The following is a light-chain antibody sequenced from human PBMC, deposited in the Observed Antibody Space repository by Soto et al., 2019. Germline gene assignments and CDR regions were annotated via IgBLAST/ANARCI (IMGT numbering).Light chain of an antibody. CDR3: SSYTSSSTLPYV. Sequence: QSVLTQPASVSGSPVQSITISRTGTSSDVGGYNYVSWYQQHPGKAPKLMIYDVSNRPSGVSNRFSGSKSGNTASLTISGLQAEDEADYYCSSYTSSSTLPYVFGTGTKVTVL. J-gene: IGLJ1*01. V-gene: IGLV2-14*01. CDR2: DVS. CDR1: SSDVGGYNY.